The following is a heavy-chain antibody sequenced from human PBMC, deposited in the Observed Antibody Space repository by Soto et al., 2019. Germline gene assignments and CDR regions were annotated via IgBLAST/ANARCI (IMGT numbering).Heavy chain of an antibody. D-gene: IGHD1-26*01. CDR3: ARNSVSKKIDF. CDR2: IFYSGST. V-gene: IGHV4-31*03. CDR1: GGSINSGGYY. J-gene: IGHJ4*02. Sequence: QVQLQESGPGPVKPSQTLSLTCSVSGGSINSGGYYWTWIRQYPGKGLEWIGNIFYSGSTSYNPSLKSRLTISIDTSKTHFSLRLTSVTAADTAVYYCARNSVSKKIDFWGQGTLVTVSS.